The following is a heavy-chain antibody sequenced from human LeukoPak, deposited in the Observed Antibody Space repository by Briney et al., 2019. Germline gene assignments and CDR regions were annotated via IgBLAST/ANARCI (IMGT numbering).Heavy chain of an antibody. CDR3: ATSHDSSGNN. CDR2: IRQDGSDK. D-gene: IGHD3-22*01. CDR1: GFAFSNFW. Sequence: GGSLRLSCAASGFAFSNFWMSWVRQAPGKGLEWVANIRQDGSDKYYVASVKGRFTISRDNAKNSLYLQMNSLTAEDTAVYYCATSHDSSGNNWGQGTLATVSS. J-gene: IGHJ4*02. V-gene: IGHV3-7*01.